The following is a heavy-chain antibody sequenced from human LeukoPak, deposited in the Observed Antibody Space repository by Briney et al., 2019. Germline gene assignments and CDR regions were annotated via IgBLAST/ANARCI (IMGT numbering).Heavy chain of an antibody. Sequence: GGSLRLSCAASGFTFSSYEMNWVRQAPGKGLEWAPYISSSGSTIYYADSVKGRFTISRDNAKNSLYLQMNSLRAEDTAVYYCAIRPAGYYYDSSGYAYFDYWGQGTLVTVSS. CDR2: ISSSGSTI. CDR1: GFTFSSYE. V-gene: IGHV3-48*03. D-gene: IGHD3-22*01. CDR3: AIRPAGYYYDSSGYAYFDY. J-gene: IGHJ4*02.